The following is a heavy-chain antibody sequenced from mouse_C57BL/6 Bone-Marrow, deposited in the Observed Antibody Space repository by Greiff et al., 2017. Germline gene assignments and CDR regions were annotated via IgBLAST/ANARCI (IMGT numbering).Heavy chain of an antibody. CDR2: ISDGGSYT. CDR3: ARDDESFLYYAMDY. D-gene: IGHD1-3*01. J-gene: IGHJ4*01. V-gene: IGHV5-4*01. CDR1: GFTFSSYA. Sequence: VESGGGLVKPGGSLKLSCAASGFTFSSYAMSWVRQTPEKRLEWVATISDGGSYTYYPDNVKGRFTISRDNAKNNLYLQMSHLKSEDTAMYYCARDDESFLYYAMDYWGQGTSVTVSS.